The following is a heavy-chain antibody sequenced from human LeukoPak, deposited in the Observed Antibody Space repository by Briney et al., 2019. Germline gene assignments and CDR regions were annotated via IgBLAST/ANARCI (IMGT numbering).Heavy chain of an antibody. J-gene: IGHJ4*02. D-gene: IGHD6-6*01. CDR2: ISPIFGIA. CDR3: AKTGVEHASSSGVLDS. CDR1: GGTFRSSA. Sequence: SVKVSCKASGGTFRSSAITWVRQAPGQRFEWLGQISPIFGIADYAQKFQGRLTITTDESTSTAYLELSGLRSEDTALYYCAKTGVEHASSSGVLDSWGQGTLVTVSS. V-gene: IGHV1-69*05.